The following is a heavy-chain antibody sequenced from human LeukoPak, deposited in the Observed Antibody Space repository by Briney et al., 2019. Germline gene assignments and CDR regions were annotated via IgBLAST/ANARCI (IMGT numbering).Heavy chain of an antibody. J-gene: IGHJ4*02. V-gene: IGHV1-24*01. CDR1: GYTLTELS. CDR3: ARSFCIHGVYYTRPFDY. CDR2: FDPEDGET. Sequence: EASVKVSCKVSGYTLTELSMHWVRQAPGKGFEWMGGFDPEDGETIYAQKFQGRVTMTEDTSTDTAYMELSSLRSEDTAVYFCARSFCIHGVYYTRPFDYWGQGTLVTVSS. D-gene: IGHD2-8*01.